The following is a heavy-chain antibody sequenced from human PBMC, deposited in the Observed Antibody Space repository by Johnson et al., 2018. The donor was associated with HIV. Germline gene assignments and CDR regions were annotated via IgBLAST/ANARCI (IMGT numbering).Heavy chain of an antibody. Sequence: VQLVESGGGLVQPGGSLRLSCAASGFTVSNYYMTWVRQSPGKGLEWLSNISSGGSVRYYADSVKGRFTISRDNSKNTLYLQMNSLRAEDTAVYYCARLEELLRAFDIWGQGTMVTVSS. D-gene: IGHD1-26*01. V-gene: IGHV3-66*02. CDR1: GFTVSNYY. J-gene: IGHJ3*02. CDR3: ARLEELLRAFDI. CDR2: ISSGGSVR.